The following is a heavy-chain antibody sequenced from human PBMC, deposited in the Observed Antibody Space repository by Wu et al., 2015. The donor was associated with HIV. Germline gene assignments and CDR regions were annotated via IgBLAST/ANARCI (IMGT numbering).Heavy chain of an antibody. Sequence: QVQLVQSGAEVKKPGSSVKVSCKASGGTFSSYAISWVRQAPGQGLEWMGGIIPIFGTANYAQKFQGRVTITADESTSTAYMELSSLRSEDTAVYYCARDTAARPRMGAGMWDYWGQGTLVTVSS. J-gene: IGHJ4*02. CDR2: IIPIFGTA. CDR1: GGTFSSYA. CDR3: ARDTAARPRMGAGMWDY. V-gene: IGHV1-69*12. D-gene: IGHD6-6*01.